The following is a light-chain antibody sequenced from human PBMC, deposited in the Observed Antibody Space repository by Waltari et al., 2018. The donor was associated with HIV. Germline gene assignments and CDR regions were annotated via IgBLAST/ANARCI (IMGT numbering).Light chain of an antibody. V-gene: IGLV3-19*01. CDR3: NSRDTSGNHQV. CDR2: GKN. J-gene: IGLJ2*01. CDR1: SLRSYY. Sequence: SSELTQDPAVSVALGQTVRITCQRDSLRSYYASWYQQKPGQAPVLLTYGKNPRPPGIPDRFSASSSGTTASLTISGAQAEDEADYYCNSRDTSGNHQVFGGGTTLTVL.